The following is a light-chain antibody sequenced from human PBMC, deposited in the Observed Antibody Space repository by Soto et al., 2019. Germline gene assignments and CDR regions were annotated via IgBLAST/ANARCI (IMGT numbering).Light chain of an antibody. CDR2: TDN. CDR3: GAWDESLNGYV. CDR1: SSNFGINT. V-gene: IGLV1-44*01. Sequence: SVLTQPPSASGTPGQRVTISCSGGSSNFGINTVNWYQHLPGTAPKVLIYTDNQRPSGGPDLFSGSKSGTSASLALNGLQSGHEADYYCGAWDESLNGYVFGSGTKV. J-gene: IGLJ1*01.